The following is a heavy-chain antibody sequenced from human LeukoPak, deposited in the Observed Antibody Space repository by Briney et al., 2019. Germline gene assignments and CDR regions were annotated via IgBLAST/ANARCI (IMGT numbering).Heavy chain of an antibody. CDR1: GFTFSSYE. D-gene: IGHD3-3*01. CDR2: ISSSGSTI. V-gene: IGHV3-48*03. CDR3: ARVGYDFWSGLYYYYGMDV. Sequence: GGSLRLSCAASGFTFSSYEMNWVRQAPGKGLEWVSYISSSGSTIYYADSVKGRFTISRDNAKNSLYLQMNSLRAEDTAVYYCARVGYDFWSGLYYYYGMDVWGQGTTVIVSS. J-gene: IGHJ6*02.